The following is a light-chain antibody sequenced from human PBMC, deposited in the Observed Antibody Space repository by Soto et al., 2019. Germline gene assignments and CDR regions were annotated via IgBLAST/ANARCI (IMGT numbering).Light chain of an antibody. CDR1: QSISTW. J-gene: IGKJ1*01. Sequence: DIQSTQSPSTLSASVGDRVTITCRASQSISTWLAWYQEKPGKATKLLIYDASNLKTGVPSRFSGSGSGTELSLTISSLQPDDCASYSFQQYDGYLRTFGQGTTVEI. CDR3: QQYDGYLRT. V-gene: IGKV1-5*01. CDR2: DAS.